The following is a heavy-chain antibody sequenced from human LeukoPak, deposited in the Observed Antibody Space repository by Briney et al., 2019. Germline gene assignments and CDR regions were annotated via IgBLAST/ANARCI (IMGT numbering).Heavy chain of an antibody. D-gene: IGHD6-13*01. V-gene: IGHV5-51*01. CDR2: IYPGDSDT. CDR1: GYSFTSYW. Sequence: GESLKISCKGSGYSFTSYWIGWVRQMPGKGLEWMGIIYPGDSDTRYSPSFQGQVTISADKSISTAYLQWSSLKASDTAMYYCARRTIAAAGIRDAFDIWGQGTMVTVSS. J-gene: IGHJ3*02. CDR3: ARRTIAAAGIRDAFDI.